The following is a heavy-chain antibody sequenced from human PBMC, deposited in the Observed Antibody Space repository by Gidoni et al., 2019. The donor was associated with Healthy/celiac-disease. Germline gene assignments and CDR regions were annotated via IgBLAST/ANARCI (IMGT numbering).Heavy chain of an antibody. V-gene: IGHV3-9*01. J-gene: IGHJ4*02. D-gene: IGHD5-12*01. CDR1: GFTFDDYA. CDR2: ISWNSGSI. Sequence: EVQLVESGGGLVQPGRSLRLSCAASGFTFDDYAMHWVRQAPGKGLEWVSGISWNSGSIGYADSVKGRFTISRDNAKNSLYLQMNSLRAEDTALYYCAKDMTDGYRSYFDYWGQGTLVTVSS. CDR3: AKDMTDGYRSYFDY.